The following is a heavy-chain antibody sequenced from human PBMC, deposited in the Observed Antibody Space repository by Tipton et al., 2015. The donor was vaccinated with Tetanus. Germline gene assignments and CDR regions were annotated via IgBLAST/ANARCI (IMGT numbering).Heavy chain of an antibody. J-gene: IGHJ4*02. D-gene: IGHD5-18*01. Sequence: TLSLTCAVSGGLITTGGYSWGWIRQTPGQGLEWLGYIYQTDSTYFNPSLRSQLSISISRSKNQFSLKLTSVTAADTAVYYCVRGRGLGAYSFGFEYWGQGAQVIVSS. CDR3: VRGRGLGAYSFGFEY. CDR1: GGLITTGGYS. V-gene: IGHV4-30-2*01. CDR2: IYQTDST.